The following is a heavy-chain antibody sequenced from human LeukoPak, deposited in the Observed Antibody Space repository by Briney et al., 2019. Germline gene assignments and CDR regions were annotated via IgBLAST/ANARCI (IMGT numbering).Heavy chain of an antibody. CDR1: GFTFSRYG. Sequence: GRSLRLSCGAAGFTFSRYGMHWVRQAPGKWLEWVAIIWYDGSNKYYADSVKGRFTISRDNSKNTLYLQMNSLRAEDTAVYYCARDSSTTVTGAFDIWGQGTMVTVSS. V-gene: IGHV3-33*01. J-gene: IGHJ3*02. CDR2: IWYDGSNK. CDR3: ARDSSTTVTGAFDI. D-gene: IGHD4-17*01.